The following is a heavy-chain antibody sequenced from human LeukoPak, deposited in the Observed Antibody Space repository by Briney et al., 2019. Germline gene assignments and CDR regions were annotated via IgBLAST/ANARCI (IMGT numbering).Heavy chain of an antibody. D-gene: IGHD3-22*01. CDR3: ASYNYYDSSGQIDY. CDR2: ISSSSNYI. Sequence: GGSLRLSCAASGLTFSSYSMNWVRQAPGKGLEWVSSISSSSNYIYYADSVKGRFTISRDNAKNSLYLQMNSLRAEDTAVYYCASYNYYDSSGQIDYWGQGTLVTVSS. CDR1: GLTFSSYS. J-gene: IGHJ4*02. V-gene: IGHV3-21*01.